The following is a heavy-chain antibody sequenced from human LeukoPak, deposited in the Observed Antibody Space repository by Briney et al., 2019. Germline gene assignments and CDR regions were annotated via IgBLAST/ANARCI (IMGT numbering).Heavy chain of an antibody. CDR1: GGSISSSNW. CDR3: ARVEAGSSHIDY. V-gene: IGHV4-4*02. J-gene: IGHJ4*02. D-gene: IGHD6-6*01. CDR2: IYHSGST. Sequence: SETLSLTCTVSGGSISSSNWWSWVRQPPGKGLEWIGEIYHSGSTNYNPSLKSRVTISVDKSKNQFSLKLSSVTAADTAVYYCARVEAGSSHIDYWGQGTLVTVSS.